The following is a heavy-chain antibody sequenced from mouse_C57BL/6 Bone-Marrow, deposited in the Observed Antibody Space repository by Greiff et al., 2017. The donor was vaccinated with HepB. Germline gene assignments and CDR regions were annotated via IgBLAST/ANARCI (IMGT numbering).Heavy chain of an antibody. J-gene: IGHJ2*01. CDR1: GYTFTSYW. CDR2: IHPNSGST. Sequence: VQLQQPGAELVKPGASVKLSCKASGYTFTSYWMHWVKQRPGQGLEWIGMIHPNSGSTNYNEKFKSKATLTVDKSSSTAYMQLSSLTSEDSAVYYCAIVYDGFPYYFDYWGQGTTLTVSS. CDR3: AIVYDGFPYYFDY. V-gene: IGHV1-64*01. D-gene: IGHD2-3*01.